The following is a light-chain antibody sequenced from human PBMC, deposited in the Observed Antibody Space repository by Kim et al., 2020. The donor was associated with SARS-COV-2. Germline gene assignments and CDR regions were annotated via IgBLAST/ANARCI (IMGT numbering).Light chain of an antibody. CDR2: DVS. CDR1: SSDVGGYNY. Sequence: GQSITISCTGTSSDVGGYNYVSWYQQHPGKDPKLMIYDVSNRPSGVSTRFSGSKSGNTPSLTISGLQAEDEADYYCSSYTSSSTVVFGGGTQLTVL. J-gene: IGLJ2*01. CDR3: SSYTSSSTVV. V-gene: IGLV2-14*03.